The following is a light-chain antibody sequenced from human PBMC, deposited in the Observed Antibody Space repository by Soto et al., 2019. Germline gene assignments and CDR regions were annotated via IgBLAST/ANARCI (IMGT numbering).Light chain of an antibody. CDR1: QSISSF. CDR3: QQRSNTPYS. CDR2: GAS. Sequence: DIQMTQSPSSLAASVGDRVTITCRASQSISSFLNWYQQKPGKAPNLLIYGASSLQSGVPSRFSVNGSGTEFTLTISSLQPADFATYYCQQRSNTPYSFGQGTKLEIK. J-gene: IGKJ2*01. V-gene: IGKV1-39*01.